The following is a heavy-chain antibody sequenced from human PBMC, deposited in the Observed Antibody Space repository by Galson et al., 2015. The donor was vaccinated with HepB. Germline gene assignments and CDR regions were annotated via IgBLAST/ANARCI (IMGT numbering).Heavy chain of an antibody. Sequence: ETLSLTCTVSGDSISTYYWNWIRQPPGKGLEWIGYIYYSGRTNYNPSLKSRVTMSIDTSANQFSLKLSSLTAADTAVYYCARVGDSSLLPLHYWGQGTLVTVSS. CDR3: ARVGDSSLLPLHY. V-gene: IGHV4-59*01. CDR2: IYYSGRT. D-gene: IGHD3-22*01. CDR1: GDSISTYY. J-gene: IGHJ4*02.